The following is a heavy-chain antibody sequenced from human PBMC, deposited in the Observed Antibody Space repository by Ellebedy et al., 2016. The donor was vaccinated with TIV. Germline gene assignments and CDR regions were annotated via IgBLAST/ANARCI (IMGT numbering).Heavy chain of an antibody. D-gene: IGHD3-9*01. J-gene: IGHJ6*02. CDR1: GYSFTHYA. V-gene: IGHV1-18*01. Sequence: AASVKVSCKASGYSFTHYAISWARQAPGQGIEWLGWISAYNGNTNYAQQLQGRVTMTIDTSTSTAYMEVRSLRSDDTAVYYCAAPSRANYDILTDPDFYYHGLDVWGQGTAVT. CDR3: AAPSRANYDILTDPDFYYHGLDV. CDR2: ISAYNGNT.